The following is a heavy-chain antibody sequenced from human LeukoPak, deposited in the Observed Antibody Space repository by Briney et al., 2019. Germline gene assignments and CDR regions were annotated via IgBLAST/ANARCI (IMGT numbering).Heavy chain of an antibody. J-gene: IGHJ6*04. Sequence: ASVKVSCKASGYTFTSYAMHWVRQAPGQRLEWMGWINAGNGNTKFLQKFQGRVTITRDTSASIAYMELSSLRSEDTAVYYCAREGLRYFDSLPQYGMDVWGKGTTVTVSS. CDR1: GYTFTSYA. V-gene: IGHV1-3*01. CDR3: AREGLRYFDSLPQYGMDV. D-gene: IGHD3-9*01. CDR2: INAGNGNT.